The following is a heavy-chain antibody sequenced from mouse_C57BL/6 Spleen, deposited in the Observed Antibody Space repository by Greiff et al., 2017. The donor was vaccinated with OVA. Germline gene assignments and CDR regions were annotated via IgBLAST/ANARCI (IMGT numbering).Heavy chain of an antibody. Sequence: QVTLKESGPGILQSSQTLSLTCSFSGFSLSTSGMGVSWIRQPSGKGLEWLAHIYWDDDKRYNPSLKSRLTISKDTSRNQVFLKITSVDTADTATYYCARSRDVGYGYDEGFDYWGQGTTLTVSS. J-gene: IGHJ2*01. CDR1: GFSLSTSGMG. CDR3: ARSRDVGYGYDEGFDY. V-gene: IGHV8-12*01. CDR2: IYWDDDK. D-gene: IGHD2-2*01.